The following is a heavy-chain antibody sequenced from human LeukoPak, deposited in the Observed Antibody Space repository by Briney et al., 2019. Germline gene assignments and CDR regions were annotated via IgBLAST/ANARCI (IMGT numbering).Heavy chain of an antibody. CDR1: GGSFSGYY. V-gene: IGHV4-34*01. Sequence: SETLSLTCAVYGGSFSGYYWSWIRQPPGKGLEWIGSIYYSGSTYYNPSLKSRVTISVDTSKNQFSLKLSSVTAADTAVYYCARVAHYIAAAGTYYYYYGMDVWGQGTTVTVSS. D-gene: IGHD6-13*01. J-gene: IGHJ6*02. CDR2: IYYSGST. CDR3: ARVAHYIAAAGTYYYYYGMDV.